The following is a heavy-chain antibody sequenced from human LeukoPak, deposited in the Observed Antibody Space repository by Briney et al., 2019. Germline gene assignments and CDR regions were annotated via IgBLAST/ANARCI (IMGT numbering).Heavy chain of an antibody. CDR2: FDRGDGET. J-gene: IGHJ5*02. CDR3: ATDPRTYDSITPWFDP. V-gene: IGHV1-24*01. D-gene: IGHD3-22*01. CDR1: GYTLTEFS. Sequence: ASVKVSCKVSGYTLTEFSMHWVRQAPGKGLEWMAGFDRGDGETMYAQKFQGRATTTEETSTDTAYMKLSSLRSEDTVVYYGATDPRTYDSITPWFDPWGQGTLVTVSS.